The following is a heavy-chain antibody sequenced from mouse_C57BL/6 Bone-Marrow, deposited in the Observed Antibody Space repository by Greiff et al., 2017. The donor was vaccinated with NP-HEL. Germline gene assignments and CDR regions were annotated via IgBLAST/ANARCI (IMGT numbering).Heavy chain of an antibody. CDR2: IHPNSGST. D-gene: IGHD3-2*02. J-gene: IGHJ3*01. CDR1: GYTFTSYW. Sequence: QVQLQQPGAELVKPGASVKLSCKASGYTFTSYWMHWVKQRPGQGLEWIGMIHPNSGSTNYNEKFKSKATLTVDKSSSTAYMQLSSLTSEDSAVYYCARPLRLAWFAYWGQGTLVTVSA. CDR3: ARPLRLAWFAY. V-gene: IGHV1-64*01.